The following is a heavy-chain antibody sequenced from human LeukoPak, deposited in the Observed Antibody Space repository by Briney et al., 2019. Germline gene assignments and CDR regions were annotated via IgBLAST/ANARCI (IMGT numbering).Heavy chain of an antibody. Sequence: GASVKVSCKASGYTFTGYYMHWVRQAPGQGLEWMGWINPNSGGTNYAQKFKGRVTMTRDTSISTAYMELSRLRSDDTAVYYCARDHTNWSPTTETYYYYYMDVWGKGTTVTVSS. CDR3: ARDHTNWSPTTETYYYYYMDV. CDR1: GYTFTGYY. CDR2: INPNSGGT. D-gene: IGHD1-1*01. J-gene: IGHJ6*03. V-gene: IGHV1-2*02.